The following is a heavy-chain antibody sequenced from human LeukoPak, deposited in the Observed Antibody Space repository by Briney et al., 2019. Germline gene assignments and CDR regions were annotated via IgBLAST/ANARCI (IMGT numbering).Heavy chain of an antibody. CDR1: GFTFSSYW. V-gene: IGHV3-7*04. CDR3: ARGHPTPGTDY. J-gene: IGHJ4*02. D-gene: IGHD6-13*01. Sequence: GGSLRLSCAASGFTFSSYWMNWIRQAPGKGLEWVATIKQDGDEEYYGASVKGRFTISRDNANKSLYLQMSSLRVEDTAVYYCARGHPTPGTDYWGQGTLVTVSS. CDR2: IKQDGDEE.